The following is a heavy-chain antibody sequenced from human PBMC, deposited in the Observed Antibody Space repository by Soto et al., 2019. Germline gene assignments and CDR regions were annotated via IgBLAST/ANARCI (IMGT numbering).Heavy chain of an antibody. CDR2: IIPIFGTA. Sequence: ASVKVSCKASGGTFSSYAISWVRQAPGQGLEWMGGIIPIFGTANYAQKFQGRVTITADESTSTAYMELSSLRSEDTAVYYCARPRLRSSGWYYFDYWGQGTLVTVSS. J-gene: IGHJ4*02. V-gene: IGHV1-69*13. CDR3: ARPRLRSSGWYYFDY. D-gene: IGHD6-19*01. CDR1: GGTFSSYA.